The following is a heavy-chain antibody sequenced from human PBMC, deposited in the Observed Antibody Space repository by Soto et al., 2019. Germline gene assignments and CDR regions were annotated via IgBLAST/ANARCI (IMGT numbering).Heavy chain of an antibody. CDR1: GFTFSYYN. V-gene: IGHV3-48*01. Sequence: EVHLVESGGGLVQPGGSLRLSCAASGFTFSYYNMNWVRQAPARGLEWVSYISSSSSTIYYADSVKGRFTISRDNASNSLYLQMNSLRAEDTAVYYCARDGDGSSCPFDYWGQGTLVTVSS. CDR3: ARDGDGSSCPFDY. J-gene: IGHJ4*02. CDR2: ISSSSSTI. D-gene: IGHD6-13*01.